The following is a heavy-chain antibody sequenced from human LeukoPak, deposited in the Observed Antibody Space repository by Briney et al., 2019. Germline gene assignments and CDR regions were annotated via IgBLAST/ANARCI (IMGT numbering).Heavy chain of an antibody. V-gene: IGHV1-18*01. D-gene: IGHD2-2*01. J-gene: IGHJ5*02. CDR2: ISAYNGNT. CDR1: GYTFTSYG. CDR3: ARDSRYCSSTSCYLGEFDP. Sequence: ASVKVSCKASGYTFTSYGISWARQAPGQGLEWMGWISAYNGNTNYAQKLQGRVTMTTDTSTSTAYMELRSLRSDDTAVYYCARDSRYCSSTSCYLGEFDPWGQGTLVTVSS.